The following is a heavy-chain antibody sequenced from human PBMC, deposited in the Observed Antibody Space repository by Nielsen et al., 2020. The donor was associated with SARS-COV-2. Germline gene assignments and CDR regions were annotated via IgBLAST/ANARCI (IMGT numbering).Heavy chain of an antibody. CDR1: GFTFSSYG. V-gene: IGHV3-33*01. J-gene: IGHJ4*02. CDR3: AREAYCGGDCYPDY. CDR2: IWYDGSNK. D-gene: IGHD2-21*02. Sequence: SLKISCAASGFTFSSYGMHWVRQAPGKGLEWVAVIWYDGSNKYYADSVKGRFTISRDNSKNTLYLQMNSLRAEDTAVYYCAREAYCGGDCYPDYWGQGTLVTVSS.